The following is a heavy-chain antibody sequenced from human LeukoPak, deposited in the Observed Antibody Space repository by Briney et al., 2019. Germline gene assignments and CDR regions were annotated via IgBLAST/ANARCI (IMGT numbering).Heavy chain of an antibody. Sequence: GGSLRLSCAASGFTFSSYGMHWVRQAPGKGLEWVAVISYDGSNKYYADSVKGRFTISRDNSKNTLYLQMNSLRAEDTAVYYCAEDPRDYYYDSSGLAWGQGTLVTVSS. V-gene: IGHV3-30*18. CDR3: AEDPRDYYYDSSGLA. CDR2: ISYDGSNK. CDR1: GFTFSSYG. D-gene: IGHD3-22*01. J-gene: IGHJ5*02.